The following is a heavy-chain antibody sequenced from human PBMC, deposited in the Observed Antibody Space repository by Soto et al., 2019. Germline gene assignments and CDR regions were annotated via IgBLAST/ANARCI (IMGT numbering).Heavy chain of an antibody. CDR1: GGSFSGYY. J-gene: IGHJ6*02. D-gene: IGHD6-13*01. V-gene: IGHV4-34*01. CDR2: INHSGST. CDR3: ARRKAAAGTFLSFYYYGMDV. Sequence: SETLSLTCAVYGGSFSGYYWSWIRQPPGKGLGWIGEINHSGSTNYNPSLKSRVIISVDTSKNQFSLKLSSATAADTAVYYCARRKAAAGTFLSFYYYGMDVWGRGTTVTVSS.